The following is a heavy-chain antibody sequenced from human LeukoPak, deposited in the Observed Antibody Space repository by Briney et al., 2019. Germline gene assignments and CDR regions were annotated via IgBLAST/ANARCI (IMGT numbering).Heavy chain of an antibody. J-gene: IGHJ6*03. Sequence: GGSLRLSCAAFGFTFSIHAIHWVRQAPGKGLEWVAVISSDGNTKDYAVSLQGRFTIFRDSSKNTVFLQMNSLRPEDTAVYFCARDALGDTFGPDSIGYYMDVWGTGARVTVSS. V-gene: IGHV3-30*04. CDR3: ARDALGDTFGPDSIGYYMDV. D-gene: IGHD2-15*01. CDR2: ISSDGNTK. CDR1: GFTFSIHA.